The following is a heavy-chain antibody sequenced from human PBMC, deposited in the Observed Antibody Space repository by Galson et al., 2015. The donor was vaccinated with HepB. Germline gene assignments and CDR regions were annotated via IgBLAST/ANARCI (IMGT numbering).Heavy chain of an antibody. CDR2: IDPRDSYI. D-gene: IGHD5-18*01. J-gene: IGHJ5*02. Sequence: QSGAEVKKPGESLRISCKGSGYSFTSYWISWVRQMPGKGLEWMGRIDPRDSYINYSPSFQGHVTISADKSISTAYLQWSSLKATDTAMYYCVRHRELGYGKGEWLDPWGQGTLVTVSS. CDR1: GYSFTSYW. CDR3: VRHRELGYGKGEWLDP. V-gene: IGHV5-10-1*01.